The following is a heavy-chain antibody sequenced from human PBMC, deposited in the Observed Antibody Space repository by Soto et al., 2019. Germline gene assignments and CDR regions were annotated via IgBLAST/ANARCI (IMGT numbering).Heavy chain of an antibody. V-gene: IGHV1-69*13. Sequence: SVKVSCKASGGTFSSYAISWVRQAPGQGLEWMGGIIPIFGTANYAQKFQGRVTITADESTSTAYMELSSLRSEDTAVYYCARDRGGSSSWYVDYYYYGMEVWGQGTTVTVSS. J-gene: IGHJ6*02. D-gene: IGHD6-13*01. CDR3: ARDRGGSSSWYVDYYYYGMEV. CDR2: IIPIFGTA. CDR1: GGTFSSYA.